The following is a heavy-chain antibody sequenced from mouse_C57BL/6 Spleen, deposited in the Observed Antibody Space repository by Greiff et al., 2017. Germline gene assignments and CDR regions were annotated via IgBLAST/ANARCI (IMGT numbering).Heavy chain of an antibody. Sequence: QVQLQQPGTELVKPGASVKLSCKASGYTFTSYWMHWVKQRPGQGLEWIGNINPSNGGTNYNEKFKSKATLTVDKSSSTAYMQLSSLTSEDSAVYYWAREEGGYLAWFAYWGQGTLVTFSA. CDR3: AREEGGYLAWFAY. CDR1: GYTFTSYW. CDR2: INPSNGGT. V-gene: IGHV1-53*01. J-gene: IGHJ3*01. D-gene: IGHD2-2*01.